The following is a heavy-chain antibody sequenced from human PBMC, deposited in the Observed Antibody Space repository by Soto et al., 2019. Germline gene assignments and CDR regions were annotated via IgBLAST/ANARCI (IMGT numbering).Heavy chain of an antibody. D-gene: IGHD3-22*01. CDR1: GFTFSSYA. Sequence: GGSLRLSCAASGFTFSSYAMSWVRLAPGKGLEWVSAISGSGGSTYYADSVKGWFTISRDNSKNTLYLQMNSLRAEDTAVYYCAKDGYYYDSSGYYAWYFDLWGRGTLVTVSS. J-gene: IGHJ2*01. CDR2: ISGSGGST. V-gene: IGHV3-23*01. CDR3: AKDGYYYDSSGYYAWYFDL.